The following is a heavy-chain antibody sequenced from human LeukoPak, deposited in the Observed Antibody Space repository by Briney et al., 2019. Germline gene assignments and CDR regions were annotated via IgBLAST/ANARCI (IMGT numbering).Heavy chain of an antibody. CDR2: IYLDGSKI. J-gene: IGHJ4*02. CDR3: VRDDSGSVIRGVLHY. D-gene: IGHD3-10*01. V-gene: IGHV3-33*01. Sequence: PGRSLRVSCTACGFTLSSYAIHSVRQAPRKGLEWVSVIYLDGSKIYYADSVKGRFTLSRDNSKNTLYLQMNSLIAEDTAVYYCVRDDSGSVIRGVLHYWGQGALVTVSS. CDR1: GFTLSSYA.